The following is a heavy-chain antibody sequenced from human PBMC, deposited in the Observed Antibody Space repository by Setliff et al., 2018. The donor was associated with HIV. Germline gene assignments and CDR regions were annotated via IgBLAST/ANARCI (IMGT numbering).Heavy chain of an antibody. CDR2: ISFDGTNE. J-gene: IGHJ4*01. V-gene: IGHV3-30*04. CDR3: AKDGISGGAYPPYYFDY. D-gene: IGHD2-15*01. CDR1: GFTFSNYA. Sequence: PGGSLRLSCAASGFTFSNYAIHWVRQAPGKGVEWVALISFDGTNEYYGESVKGRFTTSRDDSKNTVYLQMNSLRAEDTAVYYCAKDGISGGAYPPYYFDYWGHGTLVTVSS.